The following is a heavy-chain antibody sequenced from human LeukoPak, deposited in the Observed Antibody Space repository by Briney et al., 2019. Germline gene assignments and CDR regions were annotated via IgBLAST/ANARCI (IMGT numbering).Heavy chain of an antibody. D-gene: IGHD3-22*01. Sequence: ASVKVSCKASGYTFTSYGISWVRQAPGQGLEWMGWISAYNGNTNYAQKLQGRVTMTTDTSTSTAYMELRSLRSDDTAVYYCARDLTYDSSGYYSDYWGQGTLVTVSS. CDR3: ARDLTYDSSGYYSDY. CDR2: ISAYNGNT. J-gene: IGHJ4*02. CDR1: GYTFTSYG. V-gene: IGHV1-18*01.